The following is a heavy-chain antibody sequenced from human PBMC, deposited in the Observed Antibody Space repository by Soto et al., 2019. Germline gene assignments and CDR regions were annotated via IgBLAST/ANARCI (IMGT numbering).Heavy chain of an antibody. Sequence: LRLSCIASGFTFSNYAMSWVRQAPGKGLEWVSTISDNGANTFIGDSMKDHFDISRDNSKNTVFLHLSTVRAEDTAIYYCARAIGADFFDYWGQGTPVTVSS. J-gene: IGHJ4*02. CDR2: ISDNGANT. D-gene: IGHD6-25*01. V-gene: IGHV3-23*01. CDR3: ARAIGADFFDY. CDR1: GFTFSNYA.